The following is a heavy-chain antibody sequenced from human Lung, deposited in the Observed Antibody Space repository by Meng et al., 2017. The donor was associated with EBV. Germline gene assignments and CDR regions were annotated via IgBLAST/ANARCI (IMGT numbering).Heavy chain of an antibody. J-gene: IGHJ4*02. CDR2: IYWDDDK. V-gene: IGHV2-5*02. CDR1: GFSLSTSGVG. Sequence: QIPLKEPGPPLVKPPQTPTLTCPFSGFSLSTSGVGVGWIRQPPGKALEWLALIYWDDDKRYSPSLKNRLTITKDTSKNQVVLTLTNIDPVDTATYYCAHRHRLRDFDYWGQGTLVTVSS. CDR3: AHRHRLRDFDY. D-gene: IGHD4-17*01.